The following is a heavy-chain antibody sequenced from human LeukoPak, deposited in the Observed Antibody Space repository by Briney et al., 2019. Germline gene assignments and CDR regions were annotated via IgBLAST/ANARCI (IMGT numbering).Heavy chain of an antibody. CDR3: ATPQLLYSNWFDP. CDR2: INPNSGGT. D-gene: IGHD2-2*02. CDR1: GYTFTGYY. V-gene: IGHV1-2*02. Sequence: ASVKVSCKASGYTFTGYYMHWVRQAPGQGLEWMGWINPNSGGTNYAQKFQGRVTMTRDTSISTAYMELSRLRSDDPAMYYCATPQLLYSNWFDPWGQGTLVTVSS. J-gene: IGHJ5*02.